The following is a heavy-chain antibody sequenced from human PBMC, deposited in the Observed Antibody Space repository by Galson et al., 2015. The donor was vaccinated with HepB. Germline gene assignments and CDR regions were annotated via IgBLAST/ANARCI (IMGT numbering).Heavy chain of an antibody. V-gene: IGHV1-24*01. Sequence: SVKVSCKVSGYTLTELSMHWVRQAPGKGLEWMGGFDPEDGETIYAQKFQGRVTMTEDTSTDTAYMELSSLKASDTAMYYCESSIAAAGILADPTGGLRDAFDIWGQGTMVTVSS. CDR3: ESSIAAAGILADPTGGLRDAFDI. J-gene: IGHJ3*02. CDR1: GYTLTELS. D-gene: IGHD6-13*01. CDR2: FDPEDGET.